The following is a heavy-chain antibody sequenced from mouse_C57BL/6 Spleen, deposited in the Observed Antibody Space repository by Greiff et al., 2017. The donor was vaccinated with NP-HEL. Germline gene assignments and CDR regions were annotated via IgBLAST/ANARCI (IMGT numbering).Heavy chain of an antibody. D-gene: IGHD1-1*01. CDR3: ARTAYGSRGYAMDY. V-gene: IGHV14-3*01. CDR1: GFTFNNSY. CDR2: IDPANGNT. J-gene: IGHJ4*01. Sequence: EVQLQQSVAELVRPGASVKLSCTASGFTFNNSYMHWVQQSPEQGLEWIGRIDPANGNTTYAPTFQGKATLTADKSSTTAYLQMSSLTAEDTAIYYCARTAYGSRGYAMDYWGQGTSVTVSS.